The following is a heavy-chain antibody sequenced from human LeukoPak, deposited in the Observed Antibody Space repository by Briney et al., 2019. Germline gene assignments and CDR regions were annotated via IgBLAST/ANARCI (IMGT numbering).Heavy chain of an antibody. Sequence: GASVKVSCKASGYTLTGHYIHWVRQAPGQGLEWMGWISPHSGFTMYPQRFQGRVTMTTDTSISTAFLKVRRLRSDDTAAYYCARQTGDDALDIWGQGTMITVYS. CDR2: ISPHSGFT. CDR1: GYTLTGHY. V-gene: IGHV1-2*02. D-gene: IGHD7-27*01. J-gene: IGHJ3*02. CDR3: ARQTGDDALDI.